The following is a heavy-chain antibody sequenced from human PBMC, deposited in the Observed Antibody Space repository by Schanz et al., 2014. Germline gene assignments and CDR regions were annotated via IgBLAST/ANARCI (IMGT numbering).Heavy chain of an antibody. CDR3: ARDKGGYYPFDY. Sequence: EVQLVESGGGVVQPGDSLRLSCAASGFTFSSYTMKWVRQAPGKGLEWVANIKQDGSDKHYVDSVKGRFTISRDNAKNSLYLQMNSLRAEDTAVYYCARDKGGYYPFDYWGQGTLVTVSS. CDR1: GFTFSSYT. CDR2: IKQDGSDK. J-gene: IGHJ4*02. V-gene: IGHV3-7*01. D-gene: IGHD3-3*01.